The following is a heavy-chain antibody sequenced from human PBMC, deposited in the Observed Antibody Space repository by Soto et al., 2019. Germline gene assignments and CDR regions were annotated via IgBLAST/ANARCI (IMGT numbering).Heavy chain of an antibody. D-gene: IGHD6-13*01. CDR1: GFTFSSYA. Sequence: EVQLLESGGGLVQPGGSLRLSCAASGFTFSSYAMSWVRQAPGKGLEWVSAISGSGGSTNYADSVKGRFTISRDNAKNTLYLQMNSLRAEDTAVYYCAREGIAPGEVDYWGQGTLVTVSS. CDR2: ISGSGGST. J-gene: IGHJ4*02. CDR3: AREGIAPGEVDY. V-gene: IGHV3-23*01.